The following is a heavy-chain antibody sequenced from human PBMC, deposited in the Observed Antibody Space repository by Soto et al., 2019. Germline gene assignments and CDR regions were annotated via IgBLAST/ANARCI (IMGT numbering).Heavy chain of an antibody. V-gene: IGHV1-8*01. CDR2: MNPNSGNT. D-gene: IGHD6-13*01. CDR3: ARRGYSSSWYYYYYYGMDV. Sequence: GASVKVSCKASGYTFTSYDINWVRQATGQGLEWMGWMNPNSGNTGYAQKFQGRVTMTRNTSISTAYMELSSLRSEDTAVYYCARRGYSSSWYYYYYYGMDVWGQGTTVT. CDR1: GYTFTSYD. J-gene: IGHJ6*02.